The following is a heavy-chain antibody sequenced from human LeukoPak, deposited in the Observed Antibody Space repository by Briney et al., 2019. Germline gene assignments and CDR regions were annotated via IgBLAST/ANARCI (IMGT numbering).Heavy chain of an antibody. CDR1: GGTFSSYA. CDR2: IIPIFGTA. CDR3: ARLIAAAGTPDY. D-gene: IGHD6-13*01. V-gene: IGHV1-69*13. Sequence: ASVKVSCKAPGGTFSSYAISWVRQAPGQGLEWMGGIIPIFGTANYAQKFQGRVTITADEPTSTAYMELSSLRSEDTAVYYCARLIAAAGTPDYWGQGTLVTVSS. J-gene: IGHJ4*02.